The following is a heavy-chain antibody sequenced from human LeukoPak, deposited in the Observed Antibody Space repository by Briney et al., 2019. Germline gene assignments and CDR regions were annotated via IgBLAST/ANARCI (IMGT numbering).Heavy chain of an antibody. V-gene: IGHV3-23*01. CDR1: GFNFNNYA. J-gene: IGHJ4*02. CDR2: IIGSSGST. D-gene: IGHD5-12*01. Sequence: GRSLRLSCVASGFNFNNYAMSWVRQAPGKGLEWVSLIIGSSGSTFYADSVKGRFTISRDKSKNTLYLQMNSLRAEDTAVYYCAKGAYDYIEVAYFDYWGQGSLVTVSS. CDR3: AKGAYDYIEVAYFDY.